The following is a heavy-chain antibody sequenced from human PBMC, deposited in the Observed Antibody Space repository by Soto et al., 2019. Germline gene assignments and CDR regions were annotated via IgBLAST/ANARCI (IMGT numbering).Heavy chain of an antibody. CDR2: IDSDGRT. CDR3: ARGSTRFLGLIPPHHRFDP. V-gene: IGHV3-66*01. D-gene: IGHD3-10*01. Sequence: EVQLVESGGGLVHPGGSLRLSCTASGFTVSSNYMSWVRQAPGTGLECVSIIDSDGRTYYADYVKGRFTISRDNSKNTLYLQLNSLRDEDTAVYYCARGSTRFLGLIPPHHRFDPWGQGTLVTVSS. CDR1: GFTVSSNY. J-gene: IGHJ5*02.